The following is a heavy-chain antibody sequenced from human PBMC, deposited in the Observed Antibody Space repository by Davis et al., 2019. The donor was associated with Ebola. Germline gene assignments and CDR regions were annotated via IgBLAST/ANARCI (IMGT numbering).Heavy chain of an antibody. D-gene: IGHD6-13*01. Sequence: SVQVSCKASGFTFTSSAVQWVRQARGQRLEWIGWIVVGSGNTNYAQKFQERVTITRDMSTSTAYMELSSLGAEDTAVYYCAKDGRAGYRSWGGGDVWGKGTTVTVSS. CDR3: AKDGRAGYRSWGGGDV. CDR1: GFTFTSSA. V-gene: IGHV1-58*01. J-gene: IGHJ6*04. CDR2: IVVGSGNT.